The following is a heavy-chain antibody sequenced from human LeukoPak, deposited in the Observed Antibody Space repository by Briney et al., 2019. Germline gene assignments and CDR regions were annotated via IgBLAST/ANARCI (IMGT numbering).Heavy chain of an antibody. CDR1: GGSFSGYY. J-gene: IGHJ6*02. CDR3: ASRHDFWSGYYTGSPPPYYYYGMDV. D-gene: IGHD3-3*01. V-gene: IGHV4-34*01. Sequence: PSETLSLTCAVYGGSFSGYYWSWIRQPPGKGLEWIGEINHSGSTNYNPSLKSRVTISVDTSKNQFPLKLSSVTAADTAVYYCASRHDFWSGYYTGSPPPYYYYGMDVWGQGTTVTVSS. CDR2: INHSGST.